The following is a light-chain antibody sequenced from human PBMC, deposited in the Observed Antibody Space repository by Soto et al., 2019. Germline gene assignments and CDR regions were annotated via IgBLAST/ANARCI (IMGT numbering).Light chain of an antibody. CDR3: QQYDNWPWT. V-gene: IGKV3-15*01. Sequence: EIVMTQSPATLSVSPGGRATLSCRASQSIGDTLAWYQLKPGQAPRLLIYGASSRVTGFPARFSGSGSGTDFTLTISSLQSDDFAVYCCQQYDNWPWTFGQGTKVDIK. CDR1: QSIGDT. J-gene: IGKJ1*01. CDR2: GAS.